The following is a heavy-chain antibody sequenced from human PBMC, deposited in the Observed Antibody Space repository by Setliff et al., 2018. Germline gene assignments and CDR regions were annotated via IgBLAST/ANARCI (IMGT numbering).Heavy chain of an antibody. Sequence: ASVKVSCKASGYTFTSYAMHWVRQAPGQRLEWMGWINAGNGNTKYSQKFQGRVTITRDTSASTAYMELSSLRSEDTAVFYCARDLLSGNAFDIWGQGTMVTVSS. D-gene: IGHD3-10*01. J-gene: IGHJ3*02. CDR3: ARDLLSGNAFDI. V-gene: IGHV1-3*01. CDR1: GYTFTSYA. CDR2: INAGNGNT.